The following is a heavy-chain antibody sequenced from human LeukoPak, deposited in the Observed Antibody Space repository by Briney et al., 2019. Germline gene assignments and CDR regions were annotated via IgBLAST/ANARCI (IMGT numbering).Heavy chain of an antibody. V-gene: IGHV3-30*18. CDR3: AKDRGNCGGDCHFFDY. J-gene: IGHJ4*02. CDR1: GFTFSSFG. CDR2: ISYDGENQ. D-gene: IGHD2-21*02. Sequence: PGRSLRLSCAASGFTFSSFGMYWVRQAPGKGLEWVALISYDGENQDCVDSVKGRFTISRDNSKNRLYLQMISLRADDTAVYYCAKDRGNCGGDCHFFDYWGQGTLVTVSS.